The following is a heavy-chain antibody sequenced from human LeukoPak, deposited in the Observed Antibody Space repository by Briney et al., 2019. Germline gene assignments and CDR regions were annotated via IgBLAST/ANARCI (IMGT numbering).Heavy chain of an antibody. CDR2: INPSGGST. V-gene: IGHV1-46*01. CDR3: ARDLDFDWLPQLDY. CDR1: GYTFTSYY. Sequence: ASVKVSCTTSGYTFTSYYMHWVRQAPGQGLEWMGIINPSGGSTGYAQKFQGRVTVTRDLSTSTVYMELSSLRSEDTAVYYCARDLDFDWLPQLDYWGQGTLVTVSS. J-gene: IGHJ4*02. D-gene: IGHD3-9*01.